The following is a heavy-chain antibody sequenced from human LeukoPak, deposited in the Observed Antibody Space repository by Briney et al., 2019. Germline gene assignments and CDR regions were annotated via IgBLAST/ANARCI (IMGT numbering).Heavy chain of an antibody. CDR3: ARDILDIVVVPKPQYYYYYMDV. CDR1: GGTFSSYA. J-gene: IGHJ6*03. V-gene: IGHV1-69*13. CDR2: IIPIFGTA. D-gene: IGHD2-2*03. Sequence: SVKVSCKAPGGTFSSYAISWVRQAPGQGLEWMGGIIPIFGTANYAQKFQGRVTITADESTSTAYMELSSLRSEDTAVYYCARDILDIVVVPKPQYYYYYMDVWGKGTTVTVSS.